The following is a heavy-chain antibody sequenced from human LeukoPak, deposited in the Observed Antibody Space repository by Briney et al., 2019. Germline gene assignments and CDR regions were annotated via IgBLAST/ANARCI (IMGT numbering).Heavy chain of an antibody. J-gene: IGHJ6*02. V-gene: IGHV3-53*01. CDR2: IYSGGST. Sequence: GGSLRLSCAASGFTVSSNYMSWVRQAPGNGLEWVSVIYSGGSTYSPDTATRRFTISRDNSKNTVYLQMSSLRAEDTAVYYCARDGYGMDVWGQGTTVTVSS. CDR1: GFTVSSNY. CDR3: ARDGYGMDV.